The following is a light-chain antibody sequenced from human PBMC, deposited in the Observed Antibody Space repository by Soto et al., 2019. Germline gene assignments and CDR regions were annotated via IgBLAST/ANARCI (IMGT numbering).Light chain of an antibody. CDR1: QSVSSSF. V-gene: IGKV3-20*01. Sequence: EIVLTQSPGTLSLSPGERATLSCRASQSVSSSFLAWYQQKPGQAPRLLIYGASSRATGIPDRFSGSGSRTDFSLPISGLDPEDFAVYYCQQYASSPWTFGQGTRVEIK. CDR2: GAS. J-gene: IGKJ1*01. CDR3: QQYASSPWT.